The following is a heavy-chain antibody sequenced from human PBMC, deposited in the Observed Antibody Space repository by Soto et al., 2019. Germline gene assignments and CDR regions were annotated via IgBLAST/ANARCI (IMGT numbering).Heavy chain of an antibody. CDR2: INHSGST. CDR1: GGSFSGYY. Sequence: QVQLQQWGAGLLKPSETLSLTCAVYGGSFSGYYWSWIRQPTGKGLAWIGAINHSGSTNYNPSLKSRVTISVDTSKNQCSLKLSSVTAADTAVYFCARGRFKYYYVWGSYRGSFDYWGQGTLVTVSS. D-gene: IGHD3-16*02. CDR3: ARGRFKYYYVWGSYRGSFDY. V-gene: IGHV4-34*01. J-gene: IGHJ4*02.